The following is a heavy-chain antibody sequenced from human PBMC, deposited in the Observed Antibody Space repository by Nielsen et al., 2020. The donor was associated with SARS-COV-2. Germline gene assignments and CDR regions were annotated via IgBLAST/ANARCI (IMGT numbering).Heavy chain of an antibody. CDR3: ARMGKFPAALPFTYNYFMDV. Sequence: SETLSLTCTVSAGSISTGGIYWTWIRQHPGKGLEWIGNIYYSGGAAYNPSLKSRITISVDTSKNQFSLEVRSVTAADTAVYYCARMGKFPAALPFTYNYFMDVWGKGTTVTVSS. CDR2: IYYSGGA. D-gene: IGHD2-2*01. V-gene: IGHV4-31*03. CDR1: AGSISTGGIY. J-gene: IGHJ6*03.